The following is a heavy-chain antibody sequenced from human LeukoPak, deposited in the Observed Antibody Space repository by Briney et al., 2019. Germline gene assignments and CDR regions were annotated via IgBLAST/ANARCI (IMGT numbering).Heavy chain of an antibody. CDR3: AKDPGGRGWYGLRYYYMDV. CDR1: GGTFSSYG. J-gene: IGHJ6*03. D-gene: IGHD6-19*01. CDR2: IRYDGSNK. V-gene: IGHV3-30*02. Sequence: PAGSLRLSCAASGGTFSSYGMHWVRQAPGKGLEWVAFIRYDGSNKYYADSMKGRLTISRDNSKNTLYLQMNSLRAEDTAVYYCAKDPGGRGWYGLRYYYMDVWGKGTTVTVSS.